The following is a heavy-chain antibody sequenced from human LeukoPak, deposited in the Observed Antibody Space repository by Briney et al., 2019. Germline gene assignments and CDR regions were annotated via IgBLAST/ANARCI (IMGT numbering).Heavy chain of an antibody. D-gene: IGHD6-13*01. J-gene: IGHJ3*02. CDR2: INPNSGGT. CDR3: ARRPGIAAAGSAFDI. CDR1: GYTFTGYY. V-gene: IGHV1-2*02. Sequence: ASVKVSCKASGYTFTGYYMHWLRQAPGQGREWMGWINPNSGGTNYAQKVQGRVTMTRDTSISTAYMELSRLRSDDTAVYYCARRPGIAAAGSAFDIWGQGTVVTVSS.